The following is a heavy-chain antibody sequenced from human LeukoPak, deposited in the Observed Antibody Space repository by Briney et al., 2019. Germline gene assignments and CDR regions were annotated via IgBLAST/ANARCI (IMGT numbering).Heavy chain of an antibody. V-gene: IGHV3-21*01. CDR3: AKNYGAEGMDV. J-gene: IGHJ6*02. Sequence: GGSLRLSCAASGFTFSSYCMNWVRQAPGKGLEWVSSISSSSSYIYYADSVKGRFTISRDNANNSLYLQMNSLRAEDTAVYYCAKNYGAEGMDVWGQGTTVTVSS. D-gene: IGHD3-16*01. CDR2: ISSSSSYI. CDR1: GFTFSSYC.